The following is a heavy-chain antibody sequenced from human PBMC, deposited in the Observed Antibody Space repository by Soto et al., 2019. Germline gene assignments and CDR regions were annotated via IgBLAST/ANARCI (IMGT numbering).Heavy chain of an antibody. Sequence: SETLSLTCAVYGGSFSGYYWSWIRQPPGKGLEWIGEINHSGSTNYNPSLKSRVTISVDTSKNQFSLKLSSVTAADTAVYYCARDIVVVPAARSVWFDPWGQGTLVT. CDR2: INHSGST. D-gene: IGHD2-2*01. CDR3: ARDIVVVPAARSVWFDP. J-gene: IGHJ5*02. V-gene: IGHV4-34*01. CDR1: GGSFSGYY.